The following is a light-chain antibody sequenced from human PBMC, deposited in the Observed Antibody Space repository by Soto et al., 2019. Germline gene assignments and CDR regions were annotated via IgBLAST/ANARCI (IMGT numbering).Light chain of an antibody. Sequence: ESVMTQSPETLAVSLGERATINCKSSQSVLYSSNNKNYLAWYQQKPGQRPKLLIYWASTRESGVPDRFSGSGSGTDFTLTISSLQAEDVALYYCPQSSSPMWPFRQGTK. CDR3: PQSSSPMWP. CDR2: WAS. J-gene: IGKJ1*01. CDR1: QSVLYSSNNKNY. V-gene: IGKV4-1*01.